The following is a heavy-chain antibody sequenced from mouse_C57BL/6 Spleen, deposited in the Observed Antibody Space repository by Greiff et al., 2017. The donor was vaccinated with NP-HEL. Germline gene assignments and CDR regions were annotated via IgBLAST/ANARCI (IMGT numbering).Heavy chain of an antibody. CDR1: GYAFTNYL. CDR3: ARTFAY. CDR2: INPGSGGT. Sequence: VQLQQSGAELVRPGTSVKVSCKASGYAFTNYLIEWVKQRPGQGLEWIGVINPGSGGTNYNEKFKGKATLTADKSSSTADMQLSSLTSEDSAVYFCARTFAYWGQGTLVTVSA. J-gene: IGHJ3*01. V-gene: IGHV1-54*01.